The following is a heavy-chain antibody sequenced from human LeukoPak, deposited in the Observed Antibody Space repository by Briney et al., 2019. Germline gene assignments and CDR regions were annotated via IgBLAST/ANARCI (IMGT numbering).Heavy chain of an antibody. Sequence: GGSLRLSCAASGFTFSSYAMHWVRQAPGKGLEWVAVISYDGSNKYYADSVKGRFTISRDNSKNTLYLQMNSLRAEDTAVYYCARDRMDYYGSGMVGYWGQGTLVTVSS. CDR3: ARDRMDYYGSGMVGY. V-gene: IGHV3-30-3*01. CDR1: GFTFSSYA. D-gene: IGHD3-10*01. J-gene: IGHJ4*02. CDR2: ISYDGSNK.